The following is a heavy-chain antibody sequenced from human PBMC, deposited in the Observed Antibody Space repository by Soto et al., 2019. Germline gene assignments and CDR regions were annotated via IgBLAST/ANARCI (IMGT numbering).Heavy chain of an antibody. J-gene: IGHJ6*02. Sequence: GGSLRLSCAASGFTFSSYAMSWVRQAPGKGLEWVSAISGSGGSTYYADSVKRRFTISRDNSKNTLYLQMNSLRAEDTAVYYCAKDSSSWYSSHYYGMDVWGQGTTVTVSS. CDR3: AKDSSSWYSSHYYGMDV. CDR2: ISGSGGST. D-gene: IGHD6-13*01. V-gene: IGHV3-23*01. CDR1: GFTFSSYA.